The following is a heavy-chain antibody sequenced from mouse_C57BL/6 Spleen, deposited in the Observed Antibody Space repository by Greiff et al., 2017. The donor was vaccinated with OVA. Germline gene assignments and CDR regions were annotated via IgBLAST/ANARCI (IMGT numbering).Heavy chain of an antibody. V-gene: IGHV5-17*01. Sequence: EVKVVESGGGLVKPGGSLKLSCAASGFTFSDYGMHWVRQAPEKGLEWVAYISSGSSTIYYADTVKGRFTISRDNAKNTLFLQMTSLRSEDTAMYYCARENSNWYYFDYWGQGTTLTVSS. CDR1: GFTFSDYG. CDR3: ARENSNWYYFDY. J-gene: IGHJ2*01. D-gene: IGHD4-1*01. CDR2: ISSGSSTI.